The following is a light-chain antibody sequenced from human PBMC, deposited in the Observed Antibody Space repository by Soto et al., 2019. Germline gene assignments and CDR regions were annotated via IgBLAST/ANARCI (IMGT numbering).Light chain of an antibody. CDR2: EVS. V-gene: IGLV2-8*01. CDR3: SSYAGSNNLV. Sequence: QSALTQPPSASGSPGQSVTISCTGTSSDVGGYNYVSWYQQYPGKAPKLMIYEVSKRPSGVPDRFSGSKSGNTASLTVSGLQAEDEADYYCSSYAGSNNLVFGGGTKLPVL. CDR1: SSDVGGYNY. J-gene: IGLJ2*01.